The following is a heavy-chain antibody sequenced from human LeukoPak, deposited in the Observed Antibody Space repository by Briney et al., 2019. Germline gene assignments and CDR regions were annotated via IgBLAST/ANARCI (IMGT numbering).Heavy chain of an antibody. D-gene: IGHD6-13*01. V-gene: IGHV1-69*13. CDR2: IIPIFGTA. CDR3: AREHSSSWDYYFDY. CDR1: GGTYSSYG. Sequence: ASVKVSCKASGGTYSSYGISWVRQAPGQGLEWMGGIIPIFGTANYAQKFRGRVTITADESTSTAYMELSSLRSEDTAVYYCAREHSSSWDYYFDYWGQGALVTVSS. J-gene: IGHJ4*02.